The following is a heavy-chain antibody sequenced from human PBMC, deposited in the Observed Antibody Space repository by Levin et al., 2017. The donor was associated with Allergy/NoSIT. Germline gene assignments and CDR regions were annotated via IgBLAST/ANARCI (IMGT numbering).Heavy chain of an antibody. D-gene: IGHD4-11*01. J-gene: IGHJ6*02. CDR3: ARDRTTQHTSEVYYYGMDV. CDR2: IYYSGST. V-gene: IGHV4-59*12. Sequence: SETLSLTCTVSGASITSYYWSWIRQPPGKGLEWIGYIYYSGSTNYNPSLKSRVTISADTSKNQFSLKLSSVTAADTAVYYCARDRTTQHTSEVYYYGMDVWGQGTTVTVSS. CDR1: GASITSYY.